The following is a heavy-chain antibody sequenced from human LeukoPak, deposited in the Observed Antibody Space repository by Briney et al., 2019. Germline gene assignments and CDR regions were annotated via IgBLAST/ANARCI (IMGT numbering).Heavy chain of an antibody. D-gene: IGHD6-19*01. CDR1: GGSFSGYY. V-gene: IGHV4-34*01. J-gene: IGHJ4*02. Sequence: SETLSLTCVVYGGSFSGYYWSWIRQPPGKGLEWIGEIDQSGTTNYNPSLKSRVSISVDTSKKQFSLTLTSMTAADTAVYYCARYLTGSGWYPYFDYWGQGTLVTVSS. CDR2: IDQSGTT. CDR3: ARYLTGSGWYPYFDY.